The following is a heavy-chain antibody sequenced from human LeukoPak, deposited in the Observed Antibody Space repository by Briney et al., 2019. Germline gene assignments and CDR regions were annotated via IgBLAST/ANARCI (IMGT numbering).Heavy chain of an antibody. V-gene: IGHV3-48*01. D-gene: IGHD3-10*01. CDR1: GFTFSSYS. Sequence: PGGSLRLSCAASGFTFSSYSMNWVRQAPGKGLDWVSYISSSSSTIYYADSVKGRFTISRDNAKNSLYLQMNSLRAEDTAVYYCARGRVITMVRGVLVYWGQGTLVTVSS. CDR3: ARGRVITMVRGVLVY. CDR2: ISSSSSTI. J-gene: IGHJ4*02.